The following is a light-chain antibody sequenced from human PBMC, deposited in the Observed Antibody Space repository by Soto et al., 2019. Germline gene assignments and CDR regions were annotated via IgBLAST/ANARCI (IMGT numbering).Light chain of an antibody. Sequence: QSALTQPASVSGSPGQSITISCTGTSSDVGGYNYVSWYQQHPGKAPKLMIYDVTNRPSGVSNRFSGSKSGNTASLTISGVQHEDEADYYCRSYTRSSPVVFGGGTKLTVL. J-gene: IGLJ2*01. CDR1: SSDVGGYNY. CDR2: DVT. CDR3: RSYTRSSPVV. V-gene: IGLV2-14*01.